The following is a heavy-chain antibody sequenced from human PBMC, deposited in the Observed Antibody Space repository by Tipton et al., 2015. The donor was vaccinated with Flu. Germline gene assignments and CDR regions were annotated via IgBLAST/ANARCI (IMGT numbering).Heavy chain of an antibody. V-gene: IGHV3-64*01. J-gene: IGHJ4*02. CDR1: GFTFSSYA. D-gene: IGHD2-2*02. CDR2: ISSNGGST. CDR3: ARVRRGYQLLYSGYFDY. Sequence: CAASGFTFSSYAMHWVRQAPGKGLGYVSAISSNGGSTYYANSVKGRFTISRDNSKNTLYLQMGSLRAEDMAVYYCARVRRGYQLLYSGYFDYWGQGTLVTVSS.